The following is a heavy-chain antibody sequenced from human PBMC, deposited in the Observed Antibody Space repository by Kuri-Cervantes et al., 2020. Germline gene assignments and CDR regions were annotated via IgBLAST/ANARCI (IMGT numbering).Heavy chain of an antibody. Sequence: ASVKVSCKASGYTFTSYYMHWVRQAPGQGLEWMGIINPSGGSTNYAEKFQGRVTMTRDTSISTAYMELRSLRSDDTAVYYCATASGYCSGGSCPNWGQGTLVTVSS. CDR2: INPSGGST. CDR3: ATASGYCSGGSCPN. CDR1: GYTFTSYY. J-gene: IGHJ4*02. D-gene: IGHD2-15*01. V-gene: IGHV1-46*01.